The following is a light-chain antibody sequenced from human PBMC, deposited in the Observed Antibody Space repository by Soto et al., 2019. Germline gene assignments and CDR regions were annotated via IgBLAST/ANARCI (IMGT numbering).Light chain of an antibody. CDR2: EVF. CDR1: NTDVGGYDR. CDR3: ISHIPSTTTHWV. J-gene: IGLJ3*02. Sequence: QSVLTQPASVSGSPGQSITISCTGTNTDVGGYDRVSWYQHHPGKAPKMLIFEVFNRPSGISDRFSGSKSGDTASLTISGLQAEDEADYYCISHIPSTTTHWVFGGGTKLTVL. V-gene: IGLV2-14*01.